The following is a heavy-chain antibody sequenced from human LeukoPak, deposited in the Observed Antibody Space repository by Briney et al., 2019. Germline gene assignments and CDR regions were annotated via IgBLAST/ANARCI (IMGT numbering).Heavy chain of an antibody. CDR1: GGSISSSTW. CDR2: VYHSGRT. D-gene: IGHD1-1*01. V-gene: IGHV4-4*02. J-gene: IGHJ4*02. Sequence: PSRTLSLTCAVSGGSISSSTWWSGVRQPPGKELVWLGGVYHSGRTNYNPSLKGRVNISVDTSKNKFSLKLSSVTAADTAVYYCASLGGTTGKRSRDIDYWGQGTLVTVSS. CDR3: ASLGGTTGKRSRDIDY.